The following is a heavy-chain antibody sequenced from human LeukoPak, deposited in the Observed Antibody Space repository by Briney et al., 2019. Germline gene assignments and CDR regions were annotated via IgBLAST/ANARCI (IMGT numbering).Heavy chain of an antibody. V-gene: IGHV3-23*01. CDR3: AKATYSGSFPYFDY. J-gene: IGHJ4*02. CDR1: GFTFSSYG. Sequence: GGSLRLSCAASGFTFSSYGMSWVRQAPGKGLEWVSSLNSNGGGTYYSDSVKSRFTISRDNSKNTLYLQMNSLRGDDTAVYYCAKATYSGSFPYFDYWGQGTQVTVSS. CDR2: LNSNGGGT. D-gene: IGHD1-26*01.